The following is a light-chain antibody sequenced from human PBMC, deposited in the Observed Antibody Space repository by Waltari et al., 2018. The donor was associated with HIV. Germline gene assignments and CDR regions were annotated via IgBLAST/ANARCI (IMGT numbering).Light chain of an antibody. CDR3: QVWHSNSDHVV. CDR2: DDS. V-gene: IGLV3-21*02. CDR1: NIGSQS. J-gene: IGLJ2*01. Sequence: SYVLTQPPSVSVAPGQTARITCEGNNIGSQSVHWYQQRPGQAPALVVHDDSDRPSGMPERFSGSNSGNTATLTISRVEAGDEADYYCQVWHSNSDHVVFGGGTKLTVL.